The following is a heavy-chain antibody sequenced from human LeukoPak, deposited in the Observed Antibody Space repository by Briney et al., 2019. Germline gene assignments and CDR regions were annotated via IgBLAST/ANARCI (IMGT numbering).Heavy chain of an antibody. Sequence: GGSLRLSCAASGFTFSSYWMHWVRHAPGKGLVWVSRINSDGSSTNYADSVKGRFTISRDNSKNTLYLQMNSLRAEDTAVYYCAKDYSSSWYRYYFDYWGQGTLVTVSS. CDR1: GFTFSSYW. CDR3: AKDYSSSWYRYYFDY. J-gene: IGHJ4*02. V-gene: IGHV3-74*01. CDR2: INSDGSST. D-gene: IGHD6-13*01.